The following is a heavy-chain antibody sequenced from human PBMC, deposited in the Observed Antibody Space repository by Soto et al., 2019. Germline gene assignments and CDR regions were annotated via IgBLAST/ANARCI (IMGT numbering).Heavy chain of an antibody. V-gene: IGHV4-59*01. CDR1: GFSISSYY. D-gene: IGHD2-15*01. CDR3: AREYCSGGSCYPFDAFDI. J-gene: IGHJ3*02. Sequence: SETLSLTCTVSGFSISSYYWSWIRQPPGKGLEWIGYIYYSGSTNYNPSLKSRVTISVDTSKNQFSLKLSSVTAADTALYYCAREYCSGGSCYPFDAFDIWGQGTMVTVSS. CDR2: IYYSGST.